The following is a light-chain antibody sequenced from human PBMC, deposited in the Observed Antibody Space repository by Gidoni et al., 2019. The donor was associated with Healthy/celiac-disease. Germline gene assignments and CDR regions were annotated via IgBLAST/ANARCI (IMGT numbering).Light chain of an antibody. J-gene: IGLJ1*01. CDR3: CSYAGSPYV. Sequence: QSALTQPRSVSGSPGQSVTIPCTGISSDVGGYNYVAWYQQHPGKAPKLMIYDVSKRPSGVPDRFSGSKSGNTASLTISGLQAEDEADYYCCSYAGSPYVFGTGTKVTVL. V-gene: IGLV2-11*01. CDR2: DVS. CDR1: SSDVGGYNY.